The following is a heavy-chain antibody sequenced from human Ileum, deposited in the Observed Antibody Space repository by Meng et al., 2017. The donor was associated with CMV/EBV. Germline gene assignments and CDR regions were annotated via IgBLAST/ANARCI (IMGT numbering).Heavy chain of an antibody. V-gene: IGHV3-30*02. D-gene: IGHD3-16*01. CDR1: GFTFSSNG. J-gene: IGHJ4*02. Sequence: GESLKISCAASGFTFSSNGMHWVRQAPGKGLEWVAVIRYDGSSKNYADSVKGRFTISRDNSKNTLYLQMNSLRAEDTAVYYCAKDRKLGEYHFDYWGQGTRVTVSS. CDR3: AKDRKLGEYHFDY. CDR2: IRYDGSSK.